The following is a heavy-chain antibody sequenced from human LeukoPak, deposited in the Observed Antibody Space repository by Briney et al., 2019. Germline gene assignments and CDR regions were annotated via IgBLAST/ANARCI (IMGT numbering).Heavy chain of an antibody. CDR3: ARSKDYYDSSGPGFDP. Sequence: SVKVSCKASGGTFSSYAISWVRQAPGQGLEWMGGIIPIFGTANYAQKFQGRVTITADESTSTAYMELSSLRSEDTAVYYCARSKDYYDSSGPGFDPWGQGTLVTVSS. CDR1: GGTFSSYA. V-gene: IGHV1-69*13. D-gene: IGHD3-22*01. CDR2: IIPIFGTA. J-gene: IGHJ5*02.